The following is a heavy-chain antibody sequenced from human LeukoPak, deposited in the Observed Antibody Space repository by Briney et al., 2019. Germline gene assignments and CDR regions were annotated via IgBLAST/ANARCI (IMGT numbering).Heavy chain of an antibody. CDR2: ISWNSGSR. Sequence: GRSLRLSCAASGFTFDDYAMHCGRQAPGKGLGWVSGISWNSGSRGYAVTVKGRFTISRDNAKNPLYLQMNSLRAEDTALYYCARVWGYYDSSGYLAFDIWGQGTMVTVSS. V-gene: IGHV3-9*01. CDR3: ARVWGYYDSSGYLAFDI. D-gene: IGHD3-22*01. J-gene: IGHJ3*02. CDR1: GFTFDDYA.